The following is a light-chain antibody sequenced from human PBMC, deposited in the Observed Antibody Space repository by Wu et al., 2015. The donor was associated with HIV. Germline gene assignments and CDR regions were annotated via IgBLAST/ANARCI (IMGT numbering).Light chain of an antibody. CDR2: GAS. V-gene: IGKV3-15*01. CDR3: QQYDSWPPVT. J-gene: IGKJ1*01. CDR1: QSVGTN. Sequence: EIVMTQSPATLSVSPGERATLSCRASQSVGTNLAWYQRKPGQGPRLLIYGASTRATGCPARFSGSGSETEFTLAISSMQSEDFAVYYCQQYDSWPPVTFGQGTKVEIK.